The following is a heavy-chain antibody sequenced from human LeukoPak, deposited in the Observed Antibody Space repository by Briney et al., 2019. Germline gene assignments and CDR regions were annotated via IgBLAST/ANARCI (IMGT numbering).Heavy chain of an antibody. CDR3: AKTKNDYSNSDYFDY. J-gene: IGHJ4*02. CDR1: GFTFSSYG. Sequence: GGSLRLSCAASGFTFSSYGMHWVRLAPGKGLEWVAVIWYDGSNKYYADYAKGRFTISRDNSKNTLYLQMNSLRAEDTAVYYCAKTKNDYSNSDYFDYWGQGTLVTVSS. D-gene: IGHD4-11*01. CDR2: IWYDGSNK. V-gene: IGHV3-33*06.